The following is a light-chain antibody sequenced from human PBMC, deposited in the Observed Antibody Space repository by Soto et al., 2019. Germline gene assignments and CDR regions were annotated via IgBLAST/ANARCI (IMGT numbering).Light chain of an antibody. Sequence: DIQMTQSPSSVSASVGDRVTITCRASRGISSWLAWYQQKPGKAPELLIYAASSLQSGVPSRFSASGSGTDFTLIISSLQPEDFATYYCQQANSFPWTFGQGTKVEIK. CDR3: QQANSFPWT. V-gene: IGKV1-12*01. CDR1: RGISSW. J-gene: IGKJ1*01. CDR2: AAS.